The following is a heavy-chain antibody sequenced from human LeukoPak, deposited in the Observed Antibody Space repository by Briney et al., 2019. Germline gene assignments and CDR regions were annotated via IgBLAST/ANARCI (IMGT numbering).Heavy chain of an antibody. CDR3: ARDRGIQLDY. CDR1: GFTFSSYS. Sequence: GGSLRLSCAASGFTFSSYSMNWVRQAPGKWLEWVSYISSSSSTIYYADSVKGRFTISRDNARNSLYLQMNSLRAEDTAVYYCARDRGIQLDYWGQGTLVTVSS. D-gene: IGHD5-18*01. CDR2: ISSSSSTI. J-gene: IGHJ4*02. V-gene: IGHV3-48*04.